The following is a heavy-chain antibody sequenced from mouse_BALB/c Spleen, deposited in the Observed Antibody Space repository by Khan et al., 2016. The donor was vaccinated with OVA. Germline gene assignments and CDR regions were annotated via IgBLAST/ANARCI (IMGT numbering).Heavy chain of an antibody. J-gene: IGHJ3*01. V-gene: IGHV5-6*01. Sequence: VQLVESGGDLVKPGGSLNLSCEASGFTFSSYGMSWLRQTPDKRLEWVATISNGGSYTYSPDSVKGRLTISRDHAKNTLYLQMSSLKSDDTAMYYCARHRFTTPTAWFAYGGQGTLVTVSA. CDR3: ARHRFTTPTAWFAY. D-gene: IGHD1-2*01. CDR1: GFTFSSYG. CDR2: ISNGGSYT.